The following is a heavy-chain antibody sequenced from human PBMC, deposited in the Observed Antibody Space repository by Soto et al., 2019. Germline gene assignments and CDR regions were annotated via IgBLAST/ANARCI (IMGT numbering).Heavy chain of an antibody. J-gene: IGHJ6*02. CDR3: AREHIVVLPAAIIAYYYYGMDD. Sequence: PGGSLRLSCAASGFTFSSYGVHWVRQAPGKGLEWVAVIWYDGSNKYYADSVKGRFTISRDNSKNTLYLQMNSLRAEDTAVYYCAREHIVVLPAAIIAYYYYGMDDWCQGTQVTVSS. D-gene: IGHD2-2*02. CDR1: GFTFSSYG. CDR2: IWYDGSNK. V-gene: IGHV3-33*01.